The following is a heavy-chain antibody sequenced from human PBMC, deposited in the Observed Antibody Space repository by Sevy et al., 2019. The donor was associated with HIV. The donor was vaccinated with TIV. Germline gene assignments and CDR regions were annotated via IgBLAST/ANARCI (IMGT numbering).Heavy chain of an antibody. Sequence: SETLSLTCTVSGGSISSSSYYWGWIRQPPGKGLEWIGSIYYSGSTYYNPSLKSRVTISVDTSKNQFSLKLSSVTAANTAVYYCARHWAFGSGGRKGGYLDYWGQGTLVTVSS. V-gene: IGHV4-39*01. CDR1: GGSISSSSYY. CDR3: ARHWAFGSGGRKGGYLDY. D-gene: IGHD3-10*01. CDR2: IYYSGST. J-gene: IGHJ4*02.